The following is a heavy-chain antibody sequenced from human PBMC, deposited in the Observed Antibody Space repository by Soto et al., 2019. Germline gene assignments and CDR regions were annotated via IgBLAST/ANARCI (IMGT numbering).Heavy chain of an antibody. D-gene: IGHD6-13*01. CDR2: IDSDDGTT. CDR1: GFDFGDYY. J-gene: IGHJ4*02. V-gene: IGHV3-11*01. Sequence: GGSLRLSCTPSGFDFGDYYMSWIRQAPGKGLEWVSYIDSDDGTTYYTDSVKGRFTISRDNAKNSLYLQMNSLSVEHTALYYCVRPYYSSSWFPFDRWGQGTLVTVSS. CDR3: VRPYYSSSWFPFDR.